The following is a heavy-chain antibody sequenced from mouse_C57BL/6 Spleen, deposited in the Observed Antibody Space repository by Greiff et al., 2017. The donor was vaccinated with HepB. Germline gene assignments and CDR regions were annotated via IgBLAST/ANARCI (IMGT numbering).Heavy chain of an antibody. J-gene: IGHJ2*01. CDR1: GYTFTSYG. Sequence: VMLVESGAELARPGASVKLSCKASGYTFTSYGISWVKQRTGQGLEWIGEIYPRSGNTYYNEKFKGKATLTADKSSSTAYMELRSLTSEDSAVYFCARGDGYYLYFDYWGQGTTLTVSS. CDR3: ARGDGYYLYFDY. V-gene: IGHV1-81*01. CDR2: IYPRSGNT. D-gene: IGHD2-3*01.